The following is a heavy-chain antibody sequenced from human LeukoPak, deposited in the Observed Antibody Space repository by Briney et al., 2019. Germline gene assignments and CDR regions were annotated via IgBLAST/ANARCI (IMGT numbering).Heavy chain of an antibody. CDR3: ASSRNPGSGSYPFDY. J-gene: IGHJ4*02. D-gene: IGHD3-10*01. Sequence: GGSLRLSCAASGFTFSSYSMNWVRQAPGKGLEWVSSISSSSSYIYYADSVTGRYTISRDNAKNSLYLTMNSLRAEDTAVYYCASSRNPGSGSYPFDYWGQGTLVTVSS. CDR2: ISSSSSYI. CDR1: GFTFSSYS. V-gene: IGHV3-21*01.